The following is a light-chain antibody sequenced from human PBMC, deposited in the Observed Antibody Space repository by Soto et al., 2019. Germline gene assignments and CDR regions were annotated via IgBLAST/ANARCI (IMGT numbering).Light chain of an antibody. CDR2: GAS. J-gene: IGKJ1*01. CDR3: QPDGSSPAWT. Sequence: IVLTQSPGTLSLSPGERATLSCRASQSVSSSDLAWYQQKPGQAPRLLIYGASRRATGIPDRFSGSGSGTDFTLTISRLEPKDVAVYDGQPDGSSPAWTFGQGTKVEIK. V-gene: IGKV3-20*01. CDR1: QSVSSSD.